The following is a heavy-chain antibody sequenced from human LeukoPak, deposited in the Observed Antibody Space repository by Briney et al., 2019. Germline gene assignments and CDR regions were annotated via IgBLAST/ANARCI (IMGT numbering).Heavy chain of an antibody. CDR3: ASGRRSVYCSGGRCYPPDY. D-gene: IGHD2-15*01. V-gene: IGHV3-21*01. CDR1: GFTFSSYS. CDR2: INSSSSYI. J-gene: IGHJ4*02. Sequence: GGSLRLSCAASGFTFSSYSMNWVRQAPGKRLEWVSSINSSSSYIYYADSVKGRFTISRDNAKNSLYLQMNSLRAEDTAVYYCASGRRSVYCSGGRCYPPDYWGQETLVTVSS.